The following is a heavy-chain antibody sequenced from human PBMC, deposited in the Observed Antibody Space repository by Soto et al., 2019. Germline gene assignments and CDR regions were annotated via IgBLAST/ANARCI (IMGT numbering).Heavy chain of an antibody. CDR2: ISSSSSYI. D-gene: IGHD5-12*01. CDR1: GFTFSSYS. CDR3: ARDSGGYDFVDWFDP. V-gene: IGHV3-21*01. Sequence: EVQLVESGGGLVQPGGSLRLSCAASGFTFSSYSMNWVRQAPGKGLEWVSSISSSSSYIYYADSVKGRFTISRDNAKNSLYLQMNSLRAEDTAVYYCARDSGGYDFVDWFDPWGQGTLVTVSS. J-gene: IGHJ5*02.